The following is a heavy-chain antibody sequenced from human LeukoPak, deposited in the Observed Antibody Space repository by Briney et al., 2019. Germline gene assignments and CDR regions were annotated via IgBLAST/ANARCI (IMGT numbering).Heavy chain of an antibody. CDR2: INSDVSSR. J-gene: IGHJ4*02. V-gene: IGHV3-74*01. Sequence: PGGSLRLSCAASGFTFSNYWLHWVRQAPGKGLVWVSRINSDVSSRNYADSVKGRFTISRDNAKNTLYLQMNSLRAEDTAVYYCASASSHRIAAGGDYWGQATLVTVSS. D-gene: IGHD6-13*01. CDR1: GFTFSNYW. CDR3: ASASSHRIAAGGDY.